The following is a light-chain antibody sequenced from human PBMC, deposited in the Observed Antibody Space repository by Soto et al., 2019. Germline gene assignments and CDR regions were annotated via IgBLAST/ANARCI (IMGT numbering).Light chain of an antibody. CDR1: ESVSNS. J-gene: IGKJ1*01. CDR2: DAS. V-gene: IGKV3-11*01. Sequence: ETVLTQSPATLSLSPGERATLSCRASESVSNSLAWYHQRSGQAPRLLIFDASIRVPTTPARFSGSVSGTEFTLTISSLESEDFAVYFCQQYGDRPRTFGQGTKVDIK. CDR3: QQYGDRPRT.